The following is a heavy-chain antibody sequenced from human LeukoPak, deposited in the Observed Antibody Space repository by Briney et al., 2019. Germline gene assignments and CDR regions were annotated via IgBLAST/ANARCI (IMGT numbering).Heavy chain of an antibody. CDR2: INPNSGGT. Sequence: ASVKVSCKASGYTFTGYYMHWVRQAPGQGLEWMGWINPNSGGTNYAQKFQGWVTKTRDTSISTAYMELSRLRSDDTAVYYCARGHGSADSGFDYWGQGTLVTVPS. V-gene: IGHV1-2*04. J-gene: IGHJ4*02. D-gene: IGHD3-10*01. CDR3: ARGHGSADSGFDY. CDR1: GYTFTGYY.